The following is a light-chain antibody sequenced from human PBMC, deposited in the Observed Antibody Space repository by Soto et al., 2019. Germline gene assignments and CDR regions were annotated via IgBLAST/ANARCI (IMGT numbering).Light chain of an antibody. J-gene: IGKJ5*01. CDR3: QQYNNWPPVT. CDR2: GAS. Sequence: EIVMTQSPATLSVSPGERATLSCRASQSVSSNLAWYQQKPGQAPRLLMYGASTRASGIPDRFSGRGSGTEFTLTISSLQSEDFAVYYCQQYNNWPPVTFGQGTRLEIK. CDR1: QSVSSN. V-gene: IGKV3-15*01.